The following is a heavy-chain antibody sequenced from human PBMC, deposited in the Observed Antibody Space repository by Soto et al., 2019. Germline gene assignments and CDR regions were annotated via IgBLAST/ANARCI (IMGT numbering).Heavy chain of an antibody. CDR3: TRGDPGYSYGKVHL. CDR1: GLSLTLYW. J-gene: IGHJ4*02. Sequence: GSLRVLWGNSGLSLTLYWINKVRQAPGKGLVWVSRVNSDGTGKTYADSVKGRFTVSRDNAKKSVFLQMASLRAEDAGVYFCTRGDPGYSYGKVHLGGQGTLVSVSS. CDR2: VNSDGTGK. D-gene: IGHD5-18*01. V-gene: IGHV3-74*01.